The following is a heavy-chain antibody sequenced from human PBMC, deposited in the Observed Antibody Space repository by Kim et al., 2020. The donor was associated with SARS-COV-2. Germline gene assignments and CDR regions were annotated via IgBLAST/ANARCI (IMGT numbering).Heavy chain of an antibody. D-gene: IGHD4-17*01. J-gene: IGHJ6*02. CDR3: ATAHTVYGDYAAYYYYYGMDV. CDR1: GYTLTELS. Sequence: ASVKVSCKVSGYTLTELSMHWVRQAPGKGLEWMGGFDPEDGETIYAQKFQGRVTMTEDKSTDTAYMELSSLRSEDTAVYYCATAHTVYGDYAAYYYYYGMDVWGQGTTVTVSS. V-gene: IGHV1-24*01. CDR2: FDPEDGET.